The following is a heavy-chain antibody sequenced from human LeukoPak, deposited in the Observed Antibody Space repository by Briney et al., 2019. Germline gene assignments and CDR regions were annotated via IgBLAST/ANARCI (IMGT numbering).Heavy chain of an antibody. D-gene: IGHD3-10*01. CDR2: ISSSNRTI. Sequence: GGSLRLSCAASGFTFISYEMNWVRQAPGKGLEWVSYISSSNRTIYYADSVRGRFTISRDNAKNSLYLQMNSLRAEDTAVYYCARDTSHVGWGVGNWGQGTLVTVSS. J-gene: IGHJ4*02. V-gene: IGHV3-48*03. CDR1: GFTFISYE. CDR3: ARDTSHVGWGVGN.